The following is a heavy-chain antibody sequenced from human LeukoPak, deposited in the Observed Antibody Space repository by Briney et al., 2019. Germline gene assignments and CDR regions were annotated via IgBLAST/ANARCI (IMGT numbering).Heavy chain of an antibody. CDR2: ISSSSSYI. CDR3: ARDHLSGSYLGYFQH. J-gene: IGHJ1*01. D-gene: IGHD1-26*01. Sequence: PGGSLRLSCAASGFTFNTYTMNWVRQAPGKGLEWVSSISSSSSYIYYADSVKGRFTISRDNAKNSLYLQMNSLRAEDTAVYYCARDHLSGSYLGYFQHWGQGTLVTVSS. CDR1: GFTFNTYT. V-gene: IGHV3-21*01.